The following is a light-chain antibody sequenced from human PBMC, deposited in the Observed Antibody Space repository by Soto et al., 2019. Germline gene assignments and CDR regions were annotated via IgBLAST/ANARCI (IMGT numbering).Light chain of an antibody. CDR1: RGISSW. J-gene: IGKJ5*01. CDR2: AAS. V-gene: IGKV1D-12*01. Sequence: DLQMTQSPSSVSASVGDRVTITCRASRGISSWLAWYQQKPGKAPKLLIYAASSLQSGVPSRFSGSGSGTDFTLTISSLQPEDFATYYCQQANSFPITFGQGTRLEIK. CDR3: QQANSFPIT.